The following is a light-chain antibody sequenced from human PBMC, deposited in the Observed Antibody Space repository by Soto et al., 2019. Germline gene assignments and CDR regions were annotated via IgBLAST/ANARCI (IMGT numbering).Light chain of an antibody. J-gene: IGKJ5*01. CDR3: LHYGGSPLT. CDR2: GAS. Sequence: EIVMTQSPATLSVSPGEGAAVSFRASQSVSSNLAWYQQKPGQAPRLLIYGASTRTTGIPDRFSGSGSGTDFTLTIGRLEPGDFAVYYCLHYGGSPLTFGQGTRLEIK. CDR1: QSVSSN. V-gene: IGKV3-20*01.